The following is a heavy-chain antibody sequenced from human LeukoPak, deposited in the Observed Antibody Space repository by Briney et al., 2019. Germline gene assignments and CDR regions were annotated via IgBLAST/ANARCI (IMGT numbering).Heavy chain of an antibody. CDR2: ISSSSSYI. V-gene: IGHV3-21*01. CDR3: ARDLMVHASSYYYGMDV. D-gene: IGHD2-8*01. Sequence: GGSLRLSCAASGFTFSSYSMNWVRQAPGKGLEWVSSISSSSSYIYYADSVKGRFTISRDNAKNSLYLQMNSLRAEDTAVYCCARDLMVHASSYYYGMDVWGQGTTVTVSS. CDR1: GFTFSSYS. J-gene: IGHJ6*02.